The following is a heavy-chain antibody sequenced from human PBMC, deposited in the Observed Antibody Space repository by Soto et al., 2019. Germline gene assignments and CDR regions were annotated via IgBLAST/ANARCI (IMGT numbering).Heavy chain of an antibody. Sequence: ASVKVSCRASGYTFTSYDINWVRQATGQGLEWMGWMNPNSGNTGYAQKFQGRVTMTRNTSISTAYMELSSLRSEDTAVYYCARGAGVTYYDFWSGYYTHGWFDPWGQGTLVTVSS. D-gene: IGHD3-3*01. CDR3: ARGAGVTYYDFWSGYYTHGWFDP. CDR2: MNPNSGNT. J-gene: IGHJ5*02. CDR1: GYTFTSYD. V-gene: IGHV1-8*01.